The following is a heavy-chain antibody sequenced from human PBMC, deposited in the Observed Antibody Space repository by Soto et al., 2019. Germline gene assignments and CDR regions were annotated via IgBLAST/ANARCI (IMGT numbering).Heavy chain of an antibody. CDR2: IYYSGST. J-gene: IGHJ6*02. D-gene: IGHD2-21*02. CDR3: ARVCGGDCHNGMDV. V-gene: IGHV4-59*12. Sequence: SETLSLTCTVSGCSISSYYWSWIRQPPGKGLEWIGYIYYSGSTNYNPSLKSRVTISVDTSKNHFSLKLSSVTAADTAVYYCARVCGGDCHNGMDVWGQGTTVTVSS. CDR1: GCSISSYY.